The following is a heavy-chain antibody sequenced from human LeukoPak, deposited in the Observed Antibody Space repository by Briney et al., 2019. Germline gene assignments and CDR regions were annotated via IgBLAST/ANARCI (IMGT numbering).Heavy chain of an antibody. Sequence: ASVKVSCKASGGTFSSYAISWVRQAPGQGLEWMGGIIPIFGTANYAQKFQGRVTITADESTSTAYMELSSLRSEDTDVYHCASLYDSSGYQNPFDYWGQGTLVTVSS. CDR2: IIPIFGTA. J-gene: IGHJ4*02. V-gene: IGHV1-69*13. CDR1: GGTFSSYA. CDR3: ASLYDSSGYQNPFDY. D-gene: IGHD3-22*01.